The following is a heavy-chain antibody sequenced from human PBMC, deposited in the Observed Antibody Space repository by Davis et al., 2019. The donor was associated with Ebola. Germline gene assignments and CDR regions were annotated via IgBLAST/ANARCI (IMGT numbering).Heavy chain of an antibody. CDR2: IYPGDSDT. CDR3: ARSDYRNYYYYYGMDV. Sequence: GESLKISCKGSGYRFTSYWIGWVRQMPGKGLEWMGIIYPGDSDTRYSPSFQGQVTISADKSISTAYLQWSSLKASDTAMYYCARSDYRNYYYYYGMDVWGQGTTVTVSS. CDR1: GYRFTSYW. J-gene: IGHJ6*02. V-gene: IGHV5-51*01. D-gene: IGHD4-11*01.